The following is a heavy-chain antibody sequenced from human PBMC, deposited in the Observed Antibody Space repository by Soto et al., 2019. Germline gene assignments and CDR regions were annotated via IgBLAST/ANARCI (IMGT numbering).Heavy chain of an antibody. J-gene: IGHJ4*02. Sequence: GGSLRLSCAASGFTFGDSVMHWVRQAPGKGLEWVSGIGWNGGSIAYADSVKGRFTISRDNAKSSLHLQMNSLRLEDTALYYCAKLARERSYFDFWGQGXQVTVPS. CDR2: IGWNGGSI. CDR1: GFTFGDSV. CDR3: AKLARERSYFDF. D-gene: IGHD1-26*01. V-gene: IGHV3-9*01.